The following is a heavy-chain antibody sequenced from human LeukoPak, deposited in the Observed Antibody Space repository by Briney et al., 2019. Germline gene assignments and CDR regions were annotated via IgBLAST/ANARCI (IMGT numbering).Heavy chain of an antibody. V-gene: IGHV3-30*18. J-gene: IGHJ4*02. D-gene: IGHD1-26*01. CDR1: GFTFSSYG. Sequence: PGGSLRLSCSASGFTFSSYGMHWVRQAPGKGLEWVAVISYDGSNKYYADSVKGRFTISRDNSKNTLYLQTNSLRAEDTAVYYCAKGELRKRGEIALPDYWGQGTLVTVSS. CDR3: AKGELRKRGEIALPDY. CDR2: ISYDGSNK.